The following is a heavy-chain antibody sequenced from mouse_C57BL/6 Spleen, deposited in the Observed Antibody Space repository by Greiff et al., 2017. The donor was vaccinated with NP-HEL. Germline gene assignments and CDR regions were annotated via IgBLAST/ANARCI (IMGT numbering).Heavy chain of an antibody. CDR3: SYDGYYVFFDY. CDR1: GFTFSNYW. D-gene: IGHD2-3*01. CDR2: IRLKSDNYAT. J-gene: IGHJ2*01. V-gene: IGHV6-3*01. Sequence: EVKLMESGGGLVQPGGSMKLSCVASGFTFSNYWMNWVRQSPEKGLEWVAQIRLKSDNYATHYAESVKGRFTISRDDSKSSVYLQMNNLRAEDTGIYYCSYDGYYVFFDYWGQGTTLTVSS.